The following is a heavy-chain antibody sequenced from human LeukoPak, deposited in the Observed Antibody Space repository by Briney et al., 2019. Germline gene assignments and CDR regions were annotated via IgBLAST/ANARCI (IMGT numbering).Heavy chain of an antibody. J-gene: IGHJ4*02. CDR2: ISAYNGNT. V-gene: IGHV1-18*01. CDR3: ATLDVVVTAKSFDY. CDR1: GYTFTSYG. D-gene: IGHD2-21*02. Sequence: ASVKVSCKASGYTFTSYGISWVRQAPGQGLEWMGWISAYNGNTNYAQKLQGRVTMTTDTSTSTAYMELRSLRSDDTAVYYCATLDVVVTAKSFDYWGQGTLVTVSS.